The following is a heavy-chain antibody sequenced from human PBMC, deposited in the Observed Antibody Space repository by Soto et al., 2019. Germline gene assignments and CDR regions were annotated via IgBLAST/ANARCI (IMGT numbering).Heavy chain of an antibody. Sequence: GGSLRLSCAASGFTFSSYAMSWVRQAPGKGLEWVSAISGSGGSTYYADSVKDRFTISRDNSKNTLYLQMNSLRAEDTAVYYCATRPPHDYIWGSYRWFNDYWGQGTLVTVSS. CDR2: ISGSGGST. V-gene: IGHV3-23*01. J-gene: IGHJ4*02. D-gene: IGHD3-16*02. CDR1: GFTFSSYA. CDR3: ATRPPHDYIWGSYRWFNDY.